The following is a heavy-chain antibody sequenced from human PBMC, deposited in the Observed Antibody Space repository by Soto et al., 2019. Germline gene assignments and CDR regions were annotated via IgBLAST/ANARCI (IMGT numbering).Heavy chain of an antibody. CDR3: ARDLLPHIAVAGSFDY. CDR2: ISAYNGNT. CDR1: GYTFSSYG. Sequence: AAVKVSCKASGYTFSSYGISWVRQAPGQGLEGMGWISAYNGNTNYAQKLQGRVTMTTDTSTSTAYMELRSLRSDDTAVYYCARDLLPHIAVAGSFDYWGQGTLVTVSS. V-gene: IGHV1-18*01. J-gene: IGHJ4*02. D-gene: IGHD6-19*01.